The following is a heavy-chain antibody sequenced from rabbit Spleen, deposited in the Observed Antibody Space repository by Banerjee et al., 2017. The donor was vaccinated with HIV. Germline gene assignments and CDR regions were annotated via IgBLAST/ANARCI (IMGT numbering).Heavy chain of an antibody. V-gene: IGHV1S40*01. D-gene: IGHD8-1*01. CDR1: GFSFSSNYD. CDR2: IYTGDGTT. Sequence: QSLEESGGGLVQPEGSLTLTCTASGFSFSSNYDICWVRQAPGKGLEWIGYIYTGDGTTGYASWVNGRFTISKTSSTTMTLQMTSLTAADTATYFCARDTGSSFSSYGMDLWGPGHPGHRL. CDR3: ARDTGSSFSSYGMDL. J-gene: IGHJ6*01.